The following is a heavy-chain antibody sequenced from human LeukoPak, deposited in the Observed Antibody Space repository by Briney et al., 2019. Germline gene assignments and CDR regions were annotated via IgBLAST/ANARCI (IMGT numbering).Heavy chain of an antibody. D-gene: IGHD3-10*01. V-gene: IGHV4-59*01. CDR2: IYYSGST. Sequence: SETLSLTCTVSGGSISSYYWSWIRQPPGKGLEWIGYIYYSGSTNYNPSLKSRVTISVDTSKNQFSLKLRSVTAADTAVYYCAREGGRFGELFYYYYYMDVWGKGTTVTISS. CDR1: GGSISSYY. CDR3: AREGGRFGELFYYYYYMDV. J-gene: IGHJ6*03.